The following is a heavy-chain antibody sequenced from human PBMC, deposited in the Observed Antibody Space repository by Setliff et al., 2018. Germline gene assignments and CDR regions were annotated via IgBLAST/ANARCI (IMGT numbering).Heavy chain of an antibody. CDR2: ISAYNGNT. V-gene: IGHV1-18*01. Sequence: ASVKVSCKASGYTFTSYAFSWVRQAPGQGLEWMGWISAYNGNTNYAQKFQGRVTMTTDTSTSTAYMELRSLRSDDTAAYYCARVSEAAAAGFDYWGQGTLVTVSS. D-gene: IGHD6-13*01. J-gene: IGHJ4*02. CDR3: ARVSEAAAAGFDY. CDR1: GYTFTSYA.